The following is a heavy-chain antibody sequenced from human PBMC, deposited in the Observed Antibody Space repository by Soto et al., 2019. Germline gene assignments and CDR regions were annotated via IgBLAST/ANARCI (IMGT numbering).Heavy chain of an antibody. J-gene: IGHJ6*02. CDR3: ARDRDSSDGDRMDV. Sequence: PGGSLRLSCAASGFTFSSYGMHWVRQAPGKGLEWVAVICCDGSNKYYADSVKGRFTISRDNSKNTLYLQMNSLRAEDTAVYYCARDRDSSDGDRMDVWGQGTTVTVSS. CDR2: ICCDGSNK. D-gene: IGHD3-22*01. CDR1: GFTFSSYG. V-gene: IGHV3-33*01.